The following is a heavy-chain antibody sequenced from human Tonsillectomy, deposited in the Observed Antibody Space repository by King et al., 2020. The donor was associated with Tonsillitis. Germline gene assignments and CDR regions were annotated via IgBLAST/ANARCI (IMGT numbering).Heavy chain of an antibody. CDR3: ARDHYYDNMFDY. V-gene: IGHV3-33*08. CDR2: IWYDGSHK. D-gene: IGHD3-22*01. CDR1: GFTFNSYG. J-gene: IGHJ4*02. Sequence: VQLVESGGGVVQPGRSLRLSCAASGFTFNSYGMHWVRQAPGKGLEWVALIWYDGSHKYYADSVKGRFTISRDNSKNTLYLQMNSLRAEDTAVYYCARDHYYDNMFDYWGQGTLVTVSS.